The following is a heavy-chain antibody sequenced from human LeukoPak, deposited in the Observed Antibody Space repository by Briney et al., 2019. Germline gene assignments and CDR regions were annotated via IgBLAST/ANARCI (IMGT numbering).Heavy chain of an antibody. CDR1: GFTFSSYS. V-gene: IGHV3-21*01. Sequence: GGSLRLSCAASGFTFSSYSMNWVRQAPGKGLEWVSSISSSSSYIYYADSVKGRFTISRDNAKNSLYLQMNSLRAEDTAVYYCSRGTRVAANLHTAWGQGTLVTVSS. J-gene: IGHJ5*02. CDR2: ISSSSSYI. CDR3: SRGTRVAANLHTA. D-gene: IGHD2-15*01.